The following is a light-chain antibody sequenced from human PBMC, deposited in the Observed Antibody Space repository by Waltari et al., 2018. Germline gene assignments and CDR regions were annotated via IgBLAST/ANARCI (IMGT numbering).Light chain of an antibody. CDR1: QSVSSN. Sequence: EIGMTPSPATMSVSPGERANLPCRASQSVSSNLAWYQQNPGQAPRLLIYGASTRATGVPARFSGSGSGTEFTLTISSLQSEDFAVYYCQQYNDWPRTFGQGTKVEIK. CDR3: QQYNDWPRT. V-gene: IGKV3-15*01. CDR2: GAS. J-gene: IGKJ1*01.